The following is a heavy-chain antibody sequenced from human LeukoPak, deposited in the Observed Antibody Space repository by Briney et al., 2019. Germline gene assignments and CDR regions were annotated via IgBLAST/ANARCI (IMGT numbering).Heavy chain of an antibody. D-gene: IGHD4-17*01. CDR1: GFTFTSYA. Sequence: GGSLRLSCAASGFTFTSYAMSWVRQTPGKGLEWVSSVSGSGDGTYYAHSVKGRFTISKDNSKKTLDLHMDSLRAEDTAVYYCAKERLGGNYGDYAVDYWGQGTMVAVSS. CDR3: AKERLGGNYGDYAVDY. J-gene: IGHJ4*02. CDR2: VSGSGDGT. V-gene: IGHV3-23*01.